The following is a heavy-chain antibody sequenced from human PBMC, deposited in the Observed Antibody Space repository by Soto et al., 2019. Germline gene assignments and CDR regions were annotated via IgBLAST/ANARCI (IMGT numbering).Heavy chain of an antibody. CDR1: GGSLSKYY. Sequence: SETLSLTCTLYGGSLSKYYWSWIRQPPGKGLEWIGEVSNYNPSLKSRVTISVDTSKNQLSLTLTSAAAGDTAVYYCARKHYSGFDLWGQGTLVNVSS. CDR2: VS. J-gene: IGHJ4*02. V-gene: IGHV4-34*01. D-gene: IGHD4-4*01. CDR3: ARKHYSGFDL.